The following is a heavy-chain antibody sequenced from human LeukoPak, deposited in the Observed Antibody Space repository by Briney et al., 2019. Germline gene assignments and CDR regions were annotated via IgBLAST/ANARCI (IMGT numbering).Heavy chain of an antibody. D-gene: IGHD3-22*01. V-gene: IGHV4-34*01. Sequence: SETLSLTCAVYGGSFSGYYWSWIRQPPGKGLEWIGEINHSGSTHYNPSLKSRVTISVDTSKNQFSLKLSPVTAADTAVYYCASSGYYSYFDYWGQGTLVTVSS. J-gene: IGHJ4*02. CDR1: GGSFSGYY. CDR2: INHSGST. CDR3: ASSGYYSYFDY.